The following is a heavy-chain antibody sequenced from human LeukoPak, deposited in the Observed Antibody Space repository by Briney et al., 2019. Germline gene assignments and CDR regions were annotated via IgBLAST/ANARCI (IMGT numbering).Heavy chain of an antibody. CDR3: ARGGFRFVYAHPLDY. J-gene: IGHJ4*02. CDR1: GFTVSSNY. Sequence: GGSLRLSCAASGFTVSSNYMSWVRQAPGMGLEWVSVIYSGGSTYYADSVKGRFTISRDNSKNTLYLQMNSLRVEDTAVYYCARGGFRFVYAHPLDYWGQGTLVTVSS. CDR2: IYSGGST. D-gene: IGHD2-21*01. V-gene: IGHV3-53*01.